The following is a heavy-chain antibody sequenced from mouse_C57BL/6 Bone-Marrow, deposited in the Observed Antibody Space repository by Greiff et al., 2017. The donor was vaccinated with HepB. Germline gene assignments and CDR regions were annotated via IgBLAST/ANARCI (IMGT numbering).Heavy chain of an antibody. D-gene: IGHD1-1*01. CDR2: ISSGSSTI. J-gene: IGHJ3*01. CDR1: GFTFSDYG. Sequence: DVMLVESGGGLVKPGGSLKLSCAASGFTFSDYGMHWVRQAPEKGLEWVAYISSGSSTIYYADTVKGRFPISRDNAKNTLFLQMTSLRSEDTAMYYCARAYYYGSSPFAYWGQGTLVTVSA. V-gene: IGHV5-17*01. CDR3: ARAYYYGSSPFAY.